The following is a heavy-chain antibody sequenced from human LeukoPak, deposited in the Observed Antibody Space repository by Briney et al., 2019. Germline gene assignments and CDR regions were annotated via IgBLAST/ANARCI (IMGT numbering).Heavy chain of an antibody. CDR1: GFTFSSYG. CDR3: ASDKLGTDAFDI. D-gene: IGHD7-27*01. J-gene: IGHJ3*02. CDR2: IWYDGTNK. V-gene: IGHV3-33*08. Sequence: GGSLRLSCAASGFTFSSYGMHWVRQAPGKGLEWVAVIWYDGTNKYYADSVKGRFSISRDNSKNTLYLQMNSLRAEDTAVYYRASDKLGTDAFDIWGQGTVVTVSS.